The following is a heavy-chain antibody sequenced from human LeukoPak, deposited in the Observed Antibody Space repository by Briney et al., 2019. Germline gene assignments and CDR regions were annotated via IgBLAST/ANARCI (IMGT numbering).Heavy chain of an antibody. J-gene: IGHJ4*02. V-gene: IGHV4-59*01. D-gene: IGHD2-21*02. CDR3: AGSNGLVTTILPDY. CDR1: LGSIRSYY. CDR2: IYYGGHA. Sequence: PSETLSLTCTDSLGSIRSYYWRWIRQAPGTGLEWIGYIYYGGHAVYNPSLHSPLSISLDTSKSQFSLNLTSVTTADTAVYYFAGSNGLVTTILPDYWGQGTLVTVSS.